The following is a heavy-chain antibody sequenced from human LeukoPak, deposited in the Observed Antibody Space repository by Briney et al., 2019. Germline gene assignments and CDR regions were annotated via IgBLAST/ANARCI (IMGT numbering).Heavy chain of an antibody. CDR2: IYYSGST. CDR1: GVSISSGGYY. Sequence: SQTLSLTCTVSGVSISSGGYYWSWIRQHPGKGLEWIGYIYYSGSTYYNPSLKSRVTISVDTSKNQFSLKLSSVTAADTAVYYCARSPGATIYLDYRGQGTLVTVSS. CDR3: ARSPGATIYLDY. D-gene: IGHD5-12*01. J-gene: IGHJ4*02. V-gene: IGHV4-31*03.